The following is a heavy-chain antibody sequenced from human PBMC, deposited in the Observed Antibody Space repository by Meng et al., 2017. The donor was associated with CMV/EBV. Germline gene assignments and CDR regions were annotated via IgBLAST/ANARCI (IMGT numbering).Heavy chain of an antibody. D-gene: IGHD1-14*01. V-gene: IGHV3-21*01. CDR2: ISSSSSYI. CDR1: GFNFRSYS. J-gene: IGHJ4*02. Sequence: LYCAASGFNFRSYSMNWVRQAPGKGLEWVSSISSSSSYIYYADSVKGRFTISRDNAKNSLYLQMNSLRAEDTAVYYCARFQTGWDYWGQGTLVTVSS. CDR3: ARFQTGWDY.